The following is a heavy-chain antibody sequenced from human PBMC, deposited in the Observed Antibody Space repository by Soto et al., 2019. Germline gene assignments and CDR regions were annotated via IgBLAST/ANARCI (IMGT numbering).Heavy chain of an antibody. V-gene: IGHV3-30*18. D-gene: IGHD6-13*01. J-gene: IGHJ6*02. CDR2: ISYDGSNK. CDR1: GFTFSSYG. Sequence: GGSLRHSCAASGFTFSSYGMHWVRQAPGKGLEWVAVISYDGSNKYYADSVKGRFTISRDNSKNTLYLQMNSLRAEDTAVYYCAKEGRSSSWLANYYYYYGMDVWGQGTTVTVSS. CDR3: AKEGRSSSWLANYYYYYGMDV.